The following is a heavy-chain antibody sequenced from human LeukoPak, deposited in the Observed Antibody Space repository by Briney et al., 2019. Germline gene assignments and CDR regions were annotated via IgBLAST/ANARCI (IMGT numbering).Heavy chain of an antibody. D-gene: IGHD3-10*01. CDR2: MSHSGST. J-gene: IGHJ5*02. CDR1: VRSFRVCY. V-gene: IGHV4-34*01. CDR3: AREGLLWFGELSS. Sequence: SETLSLTYAVYVRSFRVCYWSWMRQPPAKGLEYIGEMSHSGSTNYNPSVKSRVTISVDTWKKQSSLKLRSVTAADTAVYYCAREGLLWFGELSSWGQGTLVTVSS.